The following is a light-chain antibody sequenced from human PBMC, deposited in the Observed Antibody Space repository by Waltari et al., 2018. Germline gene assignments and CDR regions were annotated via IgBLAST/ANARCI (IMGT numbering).Light chain of an antibody. J-gene: IGLJ3*02. CDR2: DVF. CDR3: NAYTGSNSWV. Sequence: QSALTQPASVSGSPGQSLTISCAGTRRAVGFYNYVSWYQQHPGKAPKLVIYDVFERPSGVSNRFSGSKSGNTAALTISGRQAEDEADYYCNAYTGSNSWVFGGGTRLTVL. CDR1: RRAVGFYNY. V-gene: IGLV2-14*01.